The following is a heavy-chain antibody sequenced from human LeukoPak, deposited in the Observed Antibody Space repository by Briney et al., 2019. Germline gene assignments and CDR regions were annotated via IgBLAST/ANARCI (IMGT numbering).Heavy chain of an antibody. D-gene: IGHD4-17*01. CDR1: GFTFSSYA. Sequence: GRSLRLSCAASGFTFSSYAMHWVRQAPGKGLDRVAVISYDGSNKYYADSVKGRFTISRDNSKNTLYLQMNSLRAEDTAVYYCAKSEVTTAYFDYWGQGTLVTVSS. J-gene: IGHJ4*02. V-gene: IGHV3-30-3*02. CDR2: ISYDGSNK. CDR3: AKSEVTTAYFDY.